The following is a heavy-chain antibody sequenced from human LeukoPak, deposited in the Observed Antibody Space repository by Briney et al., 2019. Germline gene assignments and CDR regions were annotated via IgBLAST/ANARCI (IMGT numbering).Heavy chain of an antibody. D-gene: IGHD7-27*01. CDR1: GGSISSYY. Sequence: SETLSLXCTVSGGSISSYYWSWIRQSAGKGLEWIGRIYTSGTTNYNPSLKSRVTMSVDTSKNQFSLKLTSVTAADTAVYYCARNNNWGDAGYYYYMDVWGKGTTVTVSS. J-gene: IGHJ6*03. V-gene: IGHV4-4*07. CDR3: ARNNNWGDAGYYYYMDV. CDR2: IYTSGTT.